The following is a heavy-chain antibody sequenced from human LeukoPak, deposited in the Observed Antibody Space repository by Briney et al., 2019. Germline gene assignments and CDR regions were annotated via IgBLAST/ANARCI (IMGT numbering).Heavy chain of an antibody. CDR2: IYSSGST. V-gene: IGHV4-4*07. CDR1: GGSINSYY. J-gene: IGHJ4*02. Sequence: SETLSLTCTVSGGSINSYYWSWIRQPAGKGLEWIGRIYSSGSTNYNPSLKSRVSMSVDTSRNQFSLKLTSVTAADTAVYYCARGGKATVVTMWGQGILVTVSS. D-gene: IGHD4-23*01. CDR3: ARGGKATVVTM.